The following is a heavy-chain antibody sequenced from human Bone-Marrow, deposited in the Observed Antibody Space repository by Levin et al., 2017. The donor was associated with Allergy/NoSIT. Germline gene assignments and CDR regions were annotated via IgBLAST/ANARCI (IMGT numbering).Heavy chain of an antibody. Sequence: SQTLSLTCAVSGASIRTGKWWNWVRQPPGKGLEWIGEIHHDGRTNYNPSLKSRVTISVDTSQNQFSLKLTPVTAADTAVYYCAATGYFTFDYWGQGTLVPVSS. J-gene: IGHJ4*02. CDR1: GASIRTGKW. D-gene: IGHD3/OR15-3a*01. CDR3: AATGYFTFDY. V-gene: IGHV4-4*02. CDR2: IHHDGRT.